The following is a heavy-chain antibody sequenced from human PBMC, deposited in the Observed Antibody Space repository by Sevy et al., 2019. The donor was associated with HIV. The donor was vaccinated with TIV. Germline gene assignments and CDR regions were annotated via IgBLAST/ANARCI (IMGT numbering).Heavy chain of an antibody. Sequence: GGSLRLSCAASGFRFEDYGMHWVRRAPGKGLEWVSGIGWNSGSVGYAVSVKVRFTISIDNAKNLLYLQMNSLTSEDTALYYRAKDLLPYGSGSYPLDYWGQGTVVTVSS. CDR3: AKDLLPYGSGSYPLDY. V-gene: IGHV3-9*01. J-gene: IGHJ4*02. D-gene: IGHD3-10*01. CDR2: IGWNSGSV. CDR1: GFRFEDYG.